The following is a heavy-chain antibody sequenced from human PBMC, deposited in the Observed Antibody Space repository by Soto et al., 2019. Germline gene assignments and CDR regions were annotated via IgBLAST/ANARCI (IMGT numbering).Heavy chain of an antibody. D-gene: IGHD3-10*01. CDR1: GGSISSSSYY. CDR2: IYYSGST. CDR3: ARCVWFGDGYYFDY. Sequence: SETLSLTCTVSGGSISSSSYYWGWIRQPPGKGLEWIGSIYYSGSTYYNPSLKSRVTISVDTSKNQFSLKLSSVTAADTAVYYCARCVWFGDGYYFDYWGQGTLVTVSS. V-gene: IGHV4-39*01. J-gene: IGHJ4*02.